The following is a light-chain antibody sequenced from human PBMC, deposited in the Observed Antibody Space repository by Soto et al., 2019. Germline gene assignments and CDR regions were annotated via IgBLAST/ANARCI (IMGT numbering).Light chain of an antibody. J-gene: IGKJ1*01. V-gene: IGKV1-5*03. CDR2: KAS. CDR3: QQYNSYWT. CDR1: QSINNW. Sequence: DIQMTQSFSTLSASVGDIVPISCRASQSINNWVAWYQENPGKAPKLLIYKASSLESGVPSRFSGSGSGTEFTLTISSLQPDDFATYYCQQYNSYWTFGQGTKVEIK.